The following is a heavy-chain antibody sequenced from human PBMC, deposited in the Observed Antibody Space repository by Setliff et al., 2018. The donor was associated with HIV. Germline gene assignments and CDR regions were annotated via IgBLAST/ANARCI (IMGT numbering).Heavy chain of an antibody. Sequence: ASVKVSCKTSGYMFNIYYVHWVRQVPGQGLEWMGWSNPNTGGTKYAQKFQGRVTMTMDTSTTTAYMELSGLKSDDTAVYYCARDHVVCSGGTCRSDDPYYYYYMNVWGQGTTVTVSS. CDR2: SNPNTGGT. V-gene: IGHV1-2*02. D-gene: IGHD2-15*01. CDR1: GYMFNIYY. J-gene: IGHJ6*03. CDR3: ARDHVVCSGGTCRSDDPYYYYYMNV.